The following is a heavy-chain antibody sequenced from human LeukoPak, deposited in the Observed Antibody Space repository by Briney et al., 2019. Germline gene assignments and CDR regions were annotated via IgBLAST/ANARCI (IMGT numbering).Heavy chain of an antibody. CDR2: IYYSGST. J-gene: IGHJ2*01. CDR3: ARDYYDSGAWYFDL. CDR1: GGSISSSSYY. D-gene: IGHD3-22*01. V-gene: IGHV4-39*07. Sequence: SETLSLTCTVSGGSISSSSYYWGWIRQPPGKGLEWIGSIYYSGSTYYNPSLKSRVTISVDTSKNQFSLKLSSVTAADTAVYYCARDYYDSGAWYFDLWGRGTLVTVSS.